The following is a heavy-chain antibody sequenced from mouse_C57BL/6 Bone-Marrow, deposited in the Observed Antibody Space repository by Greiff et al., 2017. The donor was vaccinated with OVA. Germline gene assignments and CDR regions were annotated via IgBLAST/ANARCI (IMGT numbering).Heavy chain of an antibody. V-gene: IGHV5-4*01. CDR1: GFTFSSYA. CDR2: ISDGGSYT. Sequence: EVQGVESGGGLVKPGGSLKLSCAASGFTFSSYAMSWVRQTPEKRLEWVATISDGGSYTYYPDNVKGRFTISRDNAKNNLYLQMSHLKSEDTAMYYCAREEGLRPYYYAMDYWGQGTSVTVSS. J-gene: IGHJ4*01. D-gene: IGHD1-2*01. CDR3: AREEGLRPYYYAMDY.